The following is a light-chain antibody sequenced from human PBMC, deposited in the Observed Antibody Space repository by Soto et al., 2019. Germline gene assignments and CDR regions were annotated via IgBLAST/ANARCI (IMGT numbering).Light chain of an antibody. V-gene: IGLV2-14*01. CDR1: SSDVGSYNY. CDR2: EVS. CDR3: RSYTTSSTLV. Sequence: QSALTQPASMSGSPGQSITISCTGTSSDVGSYNYVSWYQQHAGKAPKLMIYEVSNRPSGVSNRFSGSKSGNTASLTISGLQAEDEADYYCRSYTTSSTLVFGGGTKLTVL. J-gene: IGLJ2*01.